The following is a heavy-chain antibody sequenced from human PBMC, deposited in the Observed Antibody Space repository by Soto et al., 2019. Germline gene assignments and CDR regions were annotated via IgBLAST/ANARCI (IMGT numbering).Heavy chain of an antibody. J-gene: IGHJ1*01. Sequence: QVQLVESGGGVVQPGRSLRLSCAASGFTFNSFTMHWVRQAPGKGLEWVAVISHDGSHKYTADSGKGRFTVSRDDSKNSLYLQMNSLRVEDTAIYYCATWEERYFQDWGQGTLVTVSS. D-gene: IGHD1-26*01. CDR2: ISHDGSHK. CDR1: GFTFNSFT. CDR3: ATWEERYFQD. V-gene: IGHV3-30*04.